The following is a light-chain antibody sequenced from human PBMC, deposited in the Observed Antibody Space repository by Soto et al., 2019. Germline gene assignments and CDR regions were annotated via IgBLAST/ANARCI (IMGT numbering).Light chain of an antibody. Sequence: QAVVTQPASVSGSPGQSITISCTGTSSDVGGYNYVSWYQQHPGKAPKLMIYDVSNRPSGVSNRFSGPKSGNTASLTISGLQAEDEADYYCSSYTSSSTHVVFGGGTKLTVL. CDR1: SSDVGGYNY. CDR2: DVS. CDR3: SSYTSSSTHVV. V-gene: IGLV2-14*01. J-gene: IGLJ2*01.